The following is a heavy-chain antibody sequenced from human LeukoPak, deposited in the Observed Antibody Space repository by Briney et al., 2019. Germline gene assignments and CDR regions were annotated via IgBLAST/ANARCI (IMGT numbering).Heavy chain of an antibody. D-gene: IGHD5/OR15-5a*01. CDR3: ARGDGVYVY. V-gene: IGHV3-53*01. Sequence: PGGSLRLSCAASGFTVSSNYMTWVRQAPGQGLEWVSVIYFGGTTYYADSVKGRFTISRDNSKNTVYLQMNSLRVEDTAVYYCARGDGVYVYWGPGTLVTVST. CDR2: IYFGGTT. CDR1: GFTVSSNY. J-gene: IGHJ4*02.